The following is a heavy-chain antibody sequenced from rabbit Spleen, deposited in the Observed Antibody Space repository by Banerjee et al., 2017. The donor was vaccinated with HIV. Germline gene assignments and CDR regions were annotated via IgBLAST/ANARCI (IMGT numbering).Heavy chain of an antibody. CDR3: VRGDSPYYWPSFTL. D-gene: IGHD1-1*01. CDR1: GFDFSSYG. V-gene: IGHV1S39*01. CDR2: IDPLFGST. Sequence: QEQLKESGGGLVQPGGSLKLSCKASGFDFSSYGVSWVRQAPGKGLEWIGYIDPLFGSTYYASWVNGRFTASKTSSTTVTLQMTSLTAADTATYFCVRGDSPYYWPSFTLWGQGTLVTVS. J-gene: IGHJ4*01.